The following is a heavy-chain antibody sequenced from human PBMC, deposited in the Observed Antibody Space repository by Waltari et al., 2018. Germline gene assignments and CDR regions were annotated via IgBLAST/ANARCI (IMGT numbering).Heavy chain of an antibody. V-gene: IGHV4-34*01. D-gene: IGHD6-13*01. CDR1: GGSFSGYY. Sequence: QVQLQQWGAGLLKPSETLSLTCAVYGGSFSGYYWSWIRQPPGKGLEWIGEINHSGSTNYNPSLKSRVTISVDTAKNQFSLKLSAVTAADTAVYYCARGLGYSSSWGQGTLVTVSS. J-gene: IGHJ4*02. CDR2: INHSGST. CDR3: ARGLGYSSS.